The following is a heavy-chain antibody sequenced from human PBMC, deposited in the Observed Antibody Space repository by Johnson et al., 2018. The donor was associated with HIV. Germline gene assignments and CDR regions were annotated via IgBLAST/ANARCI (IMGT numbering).Heavy chain of an antibody. CDR1: GFTFSSYG. Sequence: VQLVESGGGVVHPGGSLRLSCAASGFTFSSYGVHWVRQAPGKGLEWVAVIRYDGSNKYYADSVKGRFTISRDNSKNTLYLQMMSLRTEDTAVYFCAKVPSAVWFGEVIWGQGTMVTVSS. CDR2: IRYDGSNK. D-gene: IGHD3-10*01. J-gene: IGHJ3*02. V-gene: IGHV3-30*02. CDR3: AKVPSAVWFGEVI.